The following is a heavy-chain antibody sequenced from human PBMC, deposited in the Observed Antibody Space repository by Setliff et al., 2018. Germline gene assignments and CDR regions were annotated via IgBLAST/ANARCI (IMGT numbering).Heavy chain of an antibody. V-gene: IGHV3-15*01. CDR3: TTSISEDYDYGENEGVYYYYYYMDV. CDR2: IKSHGSGGTI. J-gene: IGHJ6*03. Sequence: PGGSLRLSCAVSGLRFSDAWVSWVRQAPGKGLEWAGRIKSHGSGGTIDYAAPVKGRFTISRDDSKNTLYLQMNSLKTEDTAVYYCTTSISEDYDYGENEGVYYYYYYMDVWGKGTTVTVSS. D-gene: IGHD4-17*01. CDR1: GLRFSDAW.